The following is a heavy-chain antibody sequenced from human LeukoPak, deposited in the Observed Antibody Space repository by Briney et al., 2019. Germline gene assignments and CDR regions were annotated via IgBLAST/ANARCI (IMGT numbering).Heavy chain of an antibody. V-gene: IGHV4-59*12. CDR1: GGSISSYY. CDR2: IYYSGST. CDR3: ARVVAAAGNNWFDP. D-gene: IGHD6-13*01. Sequence: ASETLSLTCTVSGGSISSYYWSWIRQPPGKGLEWIGYIYYSGSTNYNPSLKSRVTISVETSKNQFSLKLNSVTAADTALYYCARVVAAAGNNWFDPWGQGTLVTVSS. J-gene: IGHJ5*02.